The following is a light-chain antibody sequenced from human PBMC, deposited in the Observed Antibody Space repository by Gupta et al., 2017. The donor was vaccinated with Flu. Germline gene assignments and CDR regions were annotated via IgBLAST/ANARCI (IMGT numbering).Light chain of an antibody. Sequence: DIVMTQSPDSLAVSLGERATINCKSSQSVLYSSNNKNYLAWYQQGPGQPPKLLIYWASTRESGVPDRFSGSGSETDFTLTISSLQAEDVAVYYCQQYYSTPHTFGQGTKLEIK. J-gene: IGKJ2*01. CDR2: WAS. V-gene: IGKV4-1*01. CDR3: QQYYSTPHT. CDR1: QSVLYSSNNKNY.